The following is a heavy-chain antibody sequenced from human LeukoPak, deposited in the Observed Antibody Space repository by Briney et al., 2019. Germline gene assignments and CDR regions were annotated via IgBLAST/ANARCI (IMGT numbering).Heavy chain of an antibody. CDR1: GFTFSSYS. J-gene: IGHJ4*02. V-gene: IGHV3-21*04. Sequence: PGGSLRLSCAASGFTFSSYSMNWVRQAPGKGLEWVSSISSSSSYIYYADSVKGRLTISRDNSKNTLYLQMNSLRAEDTAVYYCAIVDDSSGYCFDYWGQGTLVTVSS. CDR3: AIVDDSSGYCFDY. CDR2: ISSSSSYI. D-gene: IGHD3-22*01.